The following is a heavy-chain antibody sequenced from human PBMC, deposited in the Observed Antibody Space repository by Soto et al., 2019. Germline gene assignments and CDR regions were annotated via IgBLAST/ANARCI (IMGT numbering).Heavy chain of an antibody. D-gene: IGHD1-1*01. CDR3: ATWHEREHAFDV. J-gene: IGHJ3*01. CDR2: LYDVDGS. Sequence: DVQLVESGGGLSQPGESLRLSCAAFGLTISGQKYVAWVRQAPGKGLEWVSALYDVDGSFYADSVTGRFTTSSDSSKTTVYLQMNDLRPDDTAVYYCATWHEREHAFDVWGQGTTVTISS. CDR1: GLTISGQKY. V-gene: IGHV3-53*01.